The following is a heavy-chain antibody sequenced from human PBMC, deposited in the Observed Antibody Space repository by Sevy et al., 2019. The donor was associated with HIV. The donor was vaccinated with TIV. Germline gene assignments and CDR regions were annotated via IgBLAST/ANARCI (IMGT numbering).Heavy chain of an antibody. J-gene: IGHJ6*02. V-gene: IGHV3-15*01. Sequence: GGSLRLSCVVSGLTFTDAWMAWVRQAPGKGLEWVGRIKSKGSGGTRDYAAPVKGRFTISSNDSKNTAYLQMNSLKTEDTAVYYCTWVTKVTEPLGVWGQGTAVTVSS. CDR3: TWVTKVTEPLGV. CDR1: GLTFTDAW. D-gene: IGHD4-4*01. CDR2: IKSKGSGGTR.